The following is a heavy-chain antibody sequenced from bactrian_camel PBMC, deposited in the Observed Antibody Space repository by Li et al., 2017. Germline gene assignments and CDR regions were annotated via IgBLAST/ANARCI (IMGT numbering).Heavy chain of an antibody. V-gene: IGHV3S55*01. Sequence: HVQLVESGGVSVQAGGSVRLACVASGFSVDSRCMGWFRQGPGKEREGVAAVGSIGGTVYADSVKGRFTISRDNVKNTMDLEMTKLQPEDTAVYYCAARFGIWGPILLSNEYDYWGQGTQVTIS. CDR3: AARFGIWGPILLSNEYDY. CDR2: VGSIGGT. J-gene: IGHJ4*01. D-gene: IGHD5*01. CDR1: GFSVDSRC.